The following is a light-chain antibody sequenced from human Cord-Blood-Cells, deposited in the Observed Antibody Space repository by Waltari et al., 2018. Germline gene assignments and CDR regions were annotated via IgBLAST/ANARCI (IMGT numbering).Light chain of an antibody. J-gene: IGKJ1*01. V-gene: IGKV1-5*03. CDR2: KAS. CDR1: QSISSW. CDR3: QQYNSYSWT. Sequence: DIQMTQSPSTLSASVGDRVHITCRASQSISSWLDWYQQKPGKAPKLLIYKASSLESGVPSRFSGSRSGTEFTLTISSLQPDDFATYYCQQYNSYSWTFGQGTKVEIK.